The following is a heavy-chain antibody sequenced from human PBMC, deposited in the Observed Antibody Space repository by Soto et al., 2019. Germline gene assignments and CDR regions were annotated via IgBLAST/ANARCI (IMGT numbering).Heavy chain of an antibody. D-gene: IGHD6-6*01. Sequence: LSLTCAVSGGSISSGGYSWSWIRQPPGKGLEWIGYIYHSGSTYYNPSLKSRVTISVDRSKNQCSLKLSSVTAADTAVYYCARGNPQTPPGPSSIAAASGDYYYGMDVWGQGTTVTVSS. CDR3: ARGNPQTPPGPSSIAAASGDYYYGMDV. CDR2: IYHSGST. V-gene: IGHV4-30-2*01. CDR1: GGSISSGGYS. J-gene: IGHJ6*02.